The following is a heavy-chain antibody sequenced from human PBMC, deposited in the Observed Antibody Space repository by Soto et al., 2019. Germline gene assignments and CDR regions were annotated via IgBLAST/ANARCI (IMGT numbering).Heavy chain of an antibody. CDR2: IGPYGNSI. CDR3: AREDYTYGVY. D-gene: IGHD3-3*01. V-gene: IGHV3-48*04. Sequence: GGSLRLSCEASGFSFSSYAMSWVRQAPGKGLEWVSYIGPYGNSIYYADSVKGRFTISRDDAKKSLYLHMNSLRVEDTALYYGAREDYTYGVYWGPGTLGTVSS. J-gene: IGHJ4*02. CDR1: GFSFSSYA.